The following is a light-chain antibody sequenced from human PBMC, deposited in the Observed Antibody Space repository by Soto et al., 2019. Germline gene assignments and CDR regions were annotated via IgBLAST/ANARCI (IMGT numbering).Light chain of an antibody. V-gene: IGLV2-14*01. CDR2: EVS. CDR3: SSYTTSSTLV. Sequence: QSALTQPASVSGSPGQSITISCTGTSSDIGGYNYVSWYQQHPGKAPKLMIYEVSDRPSGLSNRFSGSKSGNTASLTIPGLQAEDEADYYCSSYTTSSTLVFGTGTKVTVL. J-gene: IGLJ1*01. CDR1: SSDIGGYNY.